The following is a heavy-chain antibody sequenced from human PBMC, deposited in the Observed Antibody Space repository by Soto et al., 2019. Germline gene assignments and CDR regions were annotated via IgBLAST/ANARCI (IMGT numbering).Heavy chain of an antibody. Sequence: GGSLRLSCAASGFTFSSYSMNWVRQAPGKGLEWVSSISSSSSYIYYADSVKGRFTISRDNAKNSLYPQMNSLRAEDTAVYYCARSRPVYFDWLLFDYWGQGTLVTVS. V-gene: IGHV3-21*01. CDR3: ARSRPVYFDWLLFDY. CDR1: GFTFSSYS. J-gene: IGHJ4*02. CDR2: ISSSSSYI. D-gene: IGHD3-9*01.